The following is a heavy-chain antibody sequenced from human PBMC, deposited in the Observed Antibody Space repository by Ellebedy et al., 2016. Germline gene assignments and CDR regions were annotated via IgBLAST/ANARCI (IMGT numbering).Heavy chain of an antibody. D-gene: IGHD4-23*01. CDR2: IYYSGST. CDR3: ARGFDYGGNSVGIDY. CDR1: GGSISSSSYY. V-gene: IGHV4-39*07. Sequence: SETLSLTCTVSGGSISSSSYYWGWIRQPPGKGLEWIGSIYYSGSTYYNPSLKSRVTISVDTSKNQFSLKLSSVTAADTAVYYCARGFDYGGNSVGIDYWGQGTLVTVSS. J-gene: IGHJ4*02.